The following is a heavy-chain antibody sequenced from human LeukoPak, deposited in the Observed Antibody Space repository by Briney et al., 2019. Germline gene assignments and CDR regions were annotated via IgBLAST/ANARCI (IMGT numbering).Heavy chain of an antibody. J-gene: IGHJ4*02. CDR3: ARVGSGTNTPSLYGSFDS. V-gene: IGHV4-39*01. D-gene: IGHD2-8*01. CDR1: GDSISNSDFY. Sequence: PSETLSLTCTVSGDSISNSDFYWVRVRQSPGKGLEWIGNVYYVGNTYYNPSLKSRLTISVDTSQSQFSLTLSSVTAADTAVYYCARVGSGTNTPSLYGSFDSWGQGTLVTVS. CDR2: VYYVGNT.